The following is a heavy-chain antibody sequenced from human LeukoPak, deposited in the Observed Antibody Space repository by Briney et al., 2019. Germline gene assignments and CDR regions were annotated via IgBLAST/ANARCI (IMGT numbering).Heavy chain of an antibody. V-gene: IGHV1-69*05. J-gene: IGHJ6*03. CDR3: ARGTGGTIAARLWSDYYYYYMDV. D-gene: IGHD6-6*01. Sequence: SVKVSCKASGGTFISYAISWVRQAPGQGLEWMGGIIPSFGTANYAQKLQGRVTINTDEATSTAYMELSSLRSQDTAVYYCARGTGGTIAARLWSDYYYYYMDVWGKGTTVTVSS. CDR1: GGTFISYA. CDR2: IIPSFGTA.